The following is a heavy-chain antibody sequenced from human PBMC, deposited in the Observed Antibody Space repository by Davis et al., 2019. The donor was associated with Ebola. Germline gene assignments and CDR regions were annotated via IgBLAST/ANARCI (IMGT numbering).Heavy chain of an antibody. J-gene: IGHJ4*02. CDR2: IYYSGST. Sequence: PSETLSLTCTVSGGSISSYYWSWIRQPPGKGLEWIGYIYYSGSTNYNPSLKSRVTMSVDTSKNQFSLKLSSVTAADTAVYYCARATFGHCSSTSCSAYYFDYWGQGTLVTVSS. CDR1: GGSISSYY. V-gene: IGHV4-59*12. D-gene: IGHD2-2*01. CDR3: ARATFGHCSSTSCSAYYFDY.